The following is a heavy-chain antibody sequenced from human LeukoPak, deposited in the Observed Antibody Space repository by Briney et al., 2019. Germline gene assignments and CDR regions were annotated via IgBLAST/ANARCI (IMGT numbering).Heavy chain of an antibody. CDR3: ARVGVGATTFDY. J-gene: IGHJ4*02. Sequence: SETLSLTCTVSGGSIGDYYWGWIRQPPGKGLEWIGSIYHSGSTYYNPSLKSRVTISVDTSKNQFSLKLSSVTAADTAVYYCARVGVGATTFDYWGQGTLVTVSS. CDR1: GGSIGDYY. CDR2: IYHSGST. D-gene: IGHD1-26*01. V-gene: IGHV4-38-2*02.